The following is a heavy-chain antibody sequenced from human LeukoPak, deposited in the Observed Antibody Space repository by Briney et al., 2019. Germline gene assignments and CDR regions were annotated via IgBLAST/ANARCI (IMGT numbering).Heavy chain of an antibody. CDR1: GYTFTSYG. V-gene: IGHV1-18*01. Sequence: ASVKVSCKASGYTFTSYGISWVRQAPGQGLEWMGWISAYNGNTNYAQKLQGRVTMTTDTSTSTAYMELRSLRSDDTAVYYCARVPDHYDSSGYQYFQHWGQGTLVTVSS. CDR3: ARVPDHYDSSGYQYFQH. CDR2: ISAYNGNT. J-gene: IGHJ1*01. D-gene: IGHD3-22*01.